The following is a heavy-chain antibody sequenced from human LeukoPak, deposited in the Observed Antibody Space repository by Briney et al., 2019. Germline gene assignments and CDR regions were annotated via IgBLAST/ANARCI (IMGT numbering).Heavy chain of an antibody. CDR3: AKSGAYYYDSSGGDAFDI. J-gene: IGHJ3*02. V-gene: IGHV3-9*01. D-gene: IGHD3-22*01. Sequence: GGSLRLSCAASGFTFSSYAMHWVRQAPGKGLEGVSGISWNSGSIVYADSVKGRFTISRDNAKNSLYLQMNSLRAEDTALYYCAKSGAYYYDSSGGDAFDIWGQGTMVTVSS. CDR2: ISWNSGSI. CDR1: GFTFSSYA.